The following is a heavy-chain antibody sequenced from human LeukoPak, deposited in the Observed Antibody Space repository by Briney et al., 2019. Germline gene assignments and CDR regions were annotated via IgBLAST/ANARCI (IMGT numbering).Heavy chain of an antibody. CDR1: GYTFTGYY. CDR3: ARDEITMVRGVNYPNAFDI. Sequence: ASVKVSCKASGYTFTGYYMHWVRQAPGQGLEWMGWINPNSGGTNYAQKFQGRVTMTRDTSISTAYMELSRLRSDDTAVYYCARDEITMVRGVNYPNAFDIWGQGTMVTVSS. J-gene: IGHJ3*02. V-gene: IGHV1-2*02. D-gene: IGHD3-10*01. CDR2: INPNSGGT.